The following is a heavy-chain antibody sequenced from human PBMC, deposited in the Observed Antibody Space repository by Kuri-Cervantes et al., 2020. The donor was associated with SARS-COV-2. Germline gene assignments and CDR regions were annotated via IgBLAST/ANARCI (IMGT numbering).Heavy chain of an antibody. V-gene: IGHV1-3*01. J-gene: IGHJ6*03. Sequence: ASVKVSCKASGYTFTSYAMHWVRQAPGQRLEWMGWINAGNGNTKYSQKFQGRVTITRDTSASTAYMELSSLRSEDTAVYYCARDLLVLHYYYTDVWGKGTTVTVSS. CDR3: ARDLLVLHYYYTDV. D-gene: IGHD6-6*01. CDR1: GYTFTSYA. CDR2: INAGNGNT.